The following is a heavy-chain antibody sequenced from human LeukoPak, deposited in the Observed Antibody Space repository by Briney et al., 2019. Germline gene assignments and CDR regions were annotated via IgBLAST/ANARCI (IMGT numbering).Heavy chain of an antibody. D-gene: IGHD6-13*01. V-gene: IGHV4-34*01. CDR3: ARRAAAFDY. Sequence: PSETLSLTCAVYGGSFSGYYWSWIRQPPGKGLEWIGEINHSGSTNYNPSLKSRVTISVDMSKNQFSLKLSSVTAADTAVYYCARRAAAFDYWGQGTLVTVSS. CDR2: INHSGST. J-gene: IGHJ4*02. CDR1: GGSFSGYY.